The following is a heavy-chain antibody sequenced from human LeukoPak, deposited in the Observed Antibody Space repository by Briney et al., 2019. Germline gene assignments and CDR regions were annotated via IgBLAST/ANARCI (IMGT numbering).Heavy chain of an antibody. D-gene: IGHD3-22*01. CDR3: ARDTGNYYDSSGYSYFDY. V-gene: IGHV4-39*07. CDR1: GGSISSSSYY. CDR2: IYYSGST. J-gene: IGHJ4*02. Sequence: SETLSLTCTVSGGSISSSSYYWGWIRQPPGKGLEWIGSIYYSGSTYYNPSLKSRVTISVDTSKNQFSLKLSSVTAADTAVYYCARDTGNYYDSSGYSYFDYWGQGTLVTVSS.